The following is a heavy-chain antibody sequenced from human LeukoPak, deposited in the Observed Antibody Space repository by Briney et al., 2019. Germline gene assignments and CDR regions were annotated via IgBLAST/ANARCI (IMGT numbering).Heavy chain of an antibody. J-gene: IGHJ4*02. D-gene: IGHD5-12*01. V-gene: IGHV3-48*03. CDR1: GFTFSSYE. CDR3: ARGRGYSGYVASYYFDY. Sequence: GGSLRLSCAASGFTFSSYEINWVRQAPGKGLKWVSYISSSRSTIYYADSVKGRFTISRDNAKNSLYLQMNSLRAEDTAVYYCARGRGYSGYVASYYFDYWGQGTLVTVSS. CDR2: ISSSRSTI.